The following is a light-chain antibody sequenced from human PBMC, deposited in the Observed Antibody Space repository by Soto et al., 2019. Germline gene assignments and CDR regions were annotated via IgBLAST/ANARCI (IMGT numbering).Light chain of an antibody. CDR1: SSNIGAGYD. Sequence: QSVLTQPTSVSGAPGQRVTISCTGSSSNIGAGYDVHWYQQLPGTAPKLLIYGNSNRPSGVPDRFSGSKSGTSASLAITGLQAEDDAYYYCQSYDSSLSGSRVFGGGTKLAVL. V-gene: IGLV1-40*01. J-gene: IGLJ3*02. CDR3: QSYDSSLSGSRV. CDR2: GNS.